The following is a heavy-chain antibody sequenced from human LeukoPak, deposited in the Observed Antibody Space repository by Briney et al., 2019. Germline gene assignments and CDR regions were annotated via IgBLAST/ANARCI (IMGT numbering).Heavy chain of an antibody. V-gene: IGHV3-66*02. J-gene: IGHJ6*02. CDR3: ARVVVVTYGMDV. CDR1: GFTVSSNY. CDR2: IYSGGST. Sequence: GGSLRLSCAASGFTVSSNYMSWVRQAPGKGLEWVSVIYSGGSTYYADSVKGRFTISRDNSKNTLYLQMNSLRAEDTAVYYCARVVVVTYGMDVWGQGTTVTVSS. D-gene: IGHD2-2*01.